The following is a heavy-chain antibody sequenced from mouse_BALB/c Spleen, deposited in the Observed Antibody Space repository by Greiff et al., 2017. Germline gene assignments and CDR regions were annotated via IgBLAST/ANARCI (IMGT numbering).Heavy chain of an antibody. Sequence: EVQGVESGGGLVQPGGSRKLSCAASGFTFSSFGMHWVRQAPEKGLEWVAYISSGSSTIYYADTVKGRFTISRDNPKNTLFLQMTSLRSEDTAMYYCARSGYYGSRMGYFDVWGAGTTVTVSS. D-gene: IGHD1-1*01. CDR1: GFTFSSFG. V-gene: IGHV5-17*02. CDR3: ARSGYYGSRMGYFDV. CDR2: ISSGSSTI. J-gene: IGHJ1*01.